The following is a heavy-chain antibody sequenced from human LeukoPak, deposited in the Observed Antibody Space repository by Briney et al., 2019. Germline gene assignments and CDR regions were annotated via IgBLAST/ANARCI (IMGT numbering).Heavy chain of an antibody. V-gene: IGHV4-59*08. J-gene: IGHJ6*02. CDR2: LYPSGST. D-gene: IGHD7-27*01. Sequence: SETLSLTCSVSGGSINSGYWSWIRQPPGKGLEWIGLLYPSGSTNYNPSLKSRVTISVDTSRNQFSLRLTSVTAADTAVYYCARRPDNWGVNYYALDVWGQGTTVTVSS. CDR3: ARRPDNWGVNYYALDV. CDR1: GGSINSGY.